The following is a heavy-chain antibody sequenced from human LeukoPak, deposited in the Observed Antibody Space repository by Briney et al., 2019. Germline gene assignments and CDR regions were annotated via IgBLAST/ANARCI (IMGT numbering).Heavy chain of an antibody. CDR1: GFTVRSNY. CDR2: IYTGGYT. Sequence: GGSLRLSCAASGFTVRSNYMSWVRQAPGKGLEWVSAIYTGGYTYYADSVKGRFTISRDNSKNTLYLQMNSLRVEDTAVYYCARDWELRLWGQGTLVTVSS. CDR3: ARDWELRL. J-gene: IGHJ1*01. D-gene: IGHD1-26*01. V-gene: IGHV3-53*01.